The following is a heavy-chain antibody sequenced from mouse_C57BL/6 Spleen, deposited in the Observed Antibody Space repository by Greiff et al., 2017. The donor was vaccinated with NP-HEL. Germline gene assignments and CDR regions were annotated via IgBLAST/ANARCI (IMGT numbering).Heavy chain of an antibody. CDR3: ASPYGNYYYAMDY. CDR1: GFSLTSYG. J-gene: IGHJ4*01. D-gene: IGHD2-1*01. CDR2: IWSGGST. Sequence: VQLVESGPGLVQPSQSLSITCTVSGFSLTSYGVHWVRQSPGKGLEWLGVIWSGGSTDYNAAFISRLSISKDNSKSQVFFKMNSLQADDTAIYYCASPYGNYYYAMDYWGQGTSVTVSS. V-gene: IGHV2-2*01.